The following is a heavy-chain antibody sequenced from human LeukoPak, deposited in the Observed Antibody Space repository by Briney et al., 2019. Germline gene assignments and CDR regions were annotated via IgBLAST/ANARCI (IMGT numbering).Heavy chain of an antibody. CDR1: GGSISSSNW. Sequence: SETLSLTCAVSGGSISSSNWWSWVRQPPGKGLEWIREIYHSGSTNYNPSLKSRVTISVDKSKNQFSLKLSSVTAADTAVYYCASDLIAVAGTGTDYWGQGTLVTVSS. D-gene: IGHD6-19*01. J-gene: IGHJ4*02. CDR2: IYHSGST. CDR3: ASDLIAVAGTGTDY. V-gene: IGHV4-4*02.